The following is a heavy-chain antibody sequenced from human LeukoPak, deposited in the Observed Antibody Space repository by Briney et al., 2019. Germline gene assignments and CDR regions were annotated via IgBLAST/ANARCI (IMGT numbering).Heavy chain of an antibody. V-gene: IGHV1-2*02. CDR1: GYTFTGYY. D-gene: IGHD3-10*01. Sequence: WASVKVSCKASGYTFTGYYMHWVRQAPGQGLEWMGWINPNSGGTNYAQKFQGRVTMTRDTSISTAYMELSRLRSDDTAVYYCSAQWGFRFGELTRKPIDYWGQGTLVTVSS. CDR3: SAQWGFRFGELTRKPIDY. J-gene: IGHJ4*02. CDR2: INPNSGGT.